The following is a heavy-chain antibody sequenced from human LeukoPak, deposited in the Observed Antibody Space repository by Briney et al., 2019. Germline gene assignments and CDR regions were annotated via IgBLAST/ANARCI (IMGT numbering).Heavy chain of an antibody. CDR3: TTEERVSSGYCSGGSCYIDY. D-gene: IGHD2-15*01. CDR1: AFTFSNAW. J-gene: IGHJ4*02. CDR2: IKSKTDGGTT. Sequence: GGSLRLSCAASAFTFSNAWMNWVRQAPGKGLEWVGRIKSKTDGGTTDYAAPVKGRFTISRDDSKNTLYLQMNSLKTEDTAVYYCTTEERVSSGYCSGGSCYIDYWGQGTLVTVSS. V-gene: IGHV3-15*01.